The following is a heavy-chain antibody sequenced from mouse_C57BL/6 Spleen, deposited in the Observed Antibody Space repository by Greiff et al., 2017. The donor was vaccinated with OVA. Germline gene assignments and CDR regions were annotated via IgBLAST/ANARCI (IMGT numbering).Heavy chain of an antibody. CDR1: GYTFTSSG. V-gene: IGHV1-81*01. CDR2: IYPRSGNT. CDR3: ARYLAY. Sequence: QVQLQQSGAELARPGASVKLSCKASGYTFTSSGISWVKQRTGQGLEWIGEIYPRSGNTYYNGKFKGKATLTADKSSSTAYMEHRSLASEDSTVYFCARYLAYWGQGTLVTVSA. J-gene: IGHJ3*01.